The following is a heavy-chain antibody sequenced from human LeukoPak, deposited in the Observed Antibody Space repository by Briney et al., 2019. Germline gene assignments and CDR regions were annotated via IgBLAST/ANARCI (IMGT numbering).Heavy chain of an antibody. CDR3: TKELHVAVAVADYYYFYMDV. V-gene: IGHV3-23*01. Sequence: GGSLRLSRAASGFAFSRFVMGCVRQSLGKGVEWLSTINGGGNTTFYADSVKGRFTISRDNSKNTLYLHMDSLRPDDTAIYYCTKELHVAVAVADYYYFYMDVWGRGTAVTVSS. J-gene: IGHJ6*03. CDR2: INGGGNTT. CDR1: GFAFSRFV. D-gene: IGHD6-19*01.